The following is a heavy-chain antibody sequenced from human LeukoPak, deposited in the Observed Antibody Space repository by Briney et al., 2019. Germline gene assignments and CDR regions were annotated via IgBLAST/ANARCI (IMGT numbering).Heavy chain of an antibody. CDR1: GGSISRNTHY. D-gene: IGHD3-22*01. Sequence: SETLSLTCSVSGGSISRNTHYCGWIRQPPGKGLEWIGSIHYSGSTYYNPSLKSRVTISVDTSKNQFSLKLSSVTAADTAVYYCARAEVLPDFYDTSGGFDYWGQGTLVTVSS. J-gene: IGHJ4*02. V-gene: IGHV4-39*07. CDR3: ARAEVLPDFYDTSGGFDY. CDR2: IHYSGST.